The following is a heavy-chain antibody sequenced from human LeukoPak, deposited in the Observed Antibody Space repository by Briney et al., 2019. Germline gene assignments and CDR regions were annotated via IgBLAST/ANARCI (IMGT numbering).Heavy chain of an antibody. Sequence: PSETLSLTCTVSGYSISSGYYWGWIRQPPGKGLEWIGSIYHSGSTYYNPSLKSRVTISVDTSKNQFSLKLSSVTAADTAVYYCAREARIAAAGTNWFDPWGQGTLVTVSS. CDR3: AREARIAAAGTNWFDP. D-gene: IGHD6-13*01. CDR1: GYSISSGYY. V-gene: IGHV4-38-2*02. J-gene: IGHJ5*02. CDR2: IYHSGST.